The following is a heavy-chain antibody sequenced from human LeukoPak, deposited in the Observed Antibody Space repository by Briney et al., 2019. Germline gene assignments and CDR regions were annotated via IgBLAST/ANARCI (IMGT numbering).Heavy chain of an antibody. CDR2: ISSSSSYI. Sequence: PGGSLRLSCAASGFTFSSYSMNWVRQAPGKGLEWVSSISSSSSYIYYADSVKGRFTISRDNAKNSLYLQMNSLRAEDTAVYYCASRLPYYYDSSGYQLFDYWGQGTLVTVSS. J-gene: IGHJ4*02. CDR1: GFTFSSYS. V-gene: IGHV3-21*01. D-gene: IGHD3-22*01. CDR3: ASRLPYYYDSSGYQLFDY.